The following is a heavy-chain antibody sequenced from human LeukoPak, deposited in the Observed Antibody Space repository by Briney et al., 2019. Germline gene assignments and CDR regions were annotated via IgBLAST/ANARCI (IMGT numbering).Heavy chain of an antibody. Sequence: GGSLRLSCAASGFTFSSYSMNWVRQAPGKGLEWVSYISSSSSTIYYADSVKGRFTISRDNAKNSLYLQMNSLRAEDTAVYYCASGSGSYYPYWGQGTLVTVSS. V-gene: IGHV3-48*01. J-gene: IGHJ4*02. D-gene: IGHD3-10*01. CDR1: GFTFSSYS. CDR3: ASGSGSYYPY. CDR2: ISSSSSTI.